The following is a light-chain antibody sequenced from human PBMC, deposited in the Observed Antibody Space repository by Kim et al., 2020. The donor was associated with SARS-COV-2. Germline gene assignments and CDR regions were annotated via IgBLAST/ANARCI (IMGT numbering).Light chain of an antibody. CDR2: GAS. CDR1: RSVSSSY. J-gene: IGKJ5*01. V-gene: IGKV3-20*01. Sequence: PGGRAIPTSRASRSVSSSYVAWYQHKPGKSPRLLIHGASSRATGVPDRFRGGGSGTDFTLTITRLEPEDFAVYYCQQYGRSPTAFGQGTRLEIK. CDR3: QQYGRSPTA.